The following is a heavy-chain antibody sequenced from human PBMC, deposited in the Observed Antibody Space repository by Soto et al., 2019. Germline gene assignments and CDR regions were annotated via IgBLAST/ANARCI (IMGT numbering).Heavy chain of an antibody. CDR2: IVVGSGNT. Sequence: GASVKVSCKASGFTFSSSALQWVRQARGQRLEWIEWIVVGSGNTNYAQRFQERVTITRDMSTSTAYMELNSLRYEDTAVYYCAARGGRDYYMDVWGKGTTVTVSS. J-gene: IGHJ6*03. D-gene: IGHD2-15*01. CDR3: AARGGRDYYMDV. V-gene: IGHV1-58*01. CDR1: GFTFSSSA.